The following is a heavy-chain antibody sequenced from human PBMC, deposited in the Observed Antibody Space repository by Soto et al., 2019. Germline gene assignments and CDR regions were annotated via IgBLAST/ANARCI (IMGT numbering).Heavy chain of an antibody. Sequence: SETLSLTFTVSGGSISGYYWSWIRQPPGKGLEWIGYMYNSGSTVYNPSFKSRVTISVDTSKNQFSLKLNSVTAADTAVYYCARHLGYNWLDPWGQGTLVTVSS. CDR3: ARHLGYNWLDP. CDR1: GGSISGYY. CDR2: MYNSGST. D-gene: IGHD3-16*01. V-gene: IGHV4-59*08. J-gene: IGHJ5*02.